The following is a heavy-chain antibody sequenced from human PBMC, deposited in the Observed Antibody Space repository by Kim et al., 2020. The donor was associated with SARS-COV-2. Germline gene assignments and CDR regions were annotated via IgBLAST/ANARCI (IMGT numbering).Heavy chain of an antibody. CDR2: ISGSGGST. V-gene: IGHV3-23*01. Sequence: GGSLRLSCAASGFTFSSYAMSWVRQAPGKGLEWVSAISGSGGSTYYADSVKGRFTITRDSSTNTLYLKLNNLRAEDPAVYYWAKLCSSSALDLVGYWGQG. CDR1: GFTFSSYA. J-gene: IGHJ4*02. CDR3: AKLCSSSALDLVGY. D-gene: IGHD6-6*01.